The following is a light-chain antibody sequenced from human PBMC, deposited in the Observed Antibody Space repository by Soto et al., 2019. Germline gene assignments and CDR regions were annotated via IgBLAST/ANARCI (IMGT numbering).Light chain of an antibody. J-gene: IGKJ1*01. Sequence: EIVLTPSPGTLSLSPVEIATLSCSAIQSVSSSYLAWYQQKPGQAPRLLIYNASSRATGIPVRFSGSGSGTDFTLAIRRLEPEDFAVYYCQQFGASLTWTCGQGTKVDIK. V-gene: IGKV3-20*01. CDR1: QSVSSSY. CDR2: NAS. CDR3: QQFGASLTWT.